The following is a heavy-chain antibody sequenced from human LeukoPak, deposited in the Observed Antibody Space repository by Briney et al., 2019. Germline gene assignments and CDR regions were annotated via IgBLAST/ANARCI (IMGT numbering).Heavy chain of an antibody. CDR2: IYHSGST. CDR3: ARDFLQGVRGNTGGSFDY. CDR1: GYSISSGYY. V-gene: IGHV4-38-2*02. Sequence: PSETLSLTCTVSGYSISSGYYWGWIRQPPGKGLEWIGSIYHSGSTYYNPSLKSRVTISVDTSKNQFSLKLSSVTAADTAVYFCARDFLQGVRGNTGGSFDYWGQGTLVTVSS. D-gene: IGHD3-10*01. J-gene: IGHJ4*02.